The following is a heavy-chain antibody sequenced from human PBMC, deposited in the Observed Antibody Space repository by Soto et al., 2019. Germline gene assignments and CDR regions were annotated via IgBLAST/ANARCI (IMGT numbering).Heavy chain of an antibody. Sequence: GASVKVSCKASGYTFTSYGISWVRQAPGQGLEWMGWISAYNGNTNYAQKLQGRVTMTTDTSTSTAYMELRSLRSDDTAVYYCARDKGTRRSYYYDSSGYYDYWGQGTLVTVSS. J-gene: IGHJ4*02. CDR2: ISAYNGNT. CDR3: ARDKGTRRSYYYDSSGYYDY. D-gene: IGHD3-22*01. V-gene: IGHV1-18*04. CDR1: GYTFTSYG.